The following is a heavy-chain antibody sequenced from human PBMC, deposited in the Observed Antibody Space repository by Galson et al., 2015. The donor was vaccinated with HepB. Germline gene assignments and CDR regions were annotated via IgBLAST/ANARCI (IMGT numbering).Heavy chain of an antibody. CDR3: AINPKWTVYAADH. CDR2: VGGSGDTT. V-gene: IGHV3-23*01. CDR1: GFTFSSYA. Sequence: SLRLSCAASGFTFSSYAMSWVRQPPGKGLEWVAAVGGSGDTTEYADAVKGRFTISRENSKNTLYLQMNGLRAEDTAIYFCAINPKWTVYAADHWGQATLGTVSS. J-gene: IGHJ4*02. D-gene: IGHD2-8*01.